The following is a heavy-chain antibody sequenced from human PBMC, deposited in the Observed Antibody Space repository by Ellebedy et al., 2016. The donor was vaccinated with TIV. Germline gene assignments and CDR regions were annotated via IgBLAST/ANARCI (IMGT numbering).Heavy chain of an antibody. CDR2: INWNGGST. CDR3: ARDGPRIAARSFYYYMDV. J-gene: IGHJ6*03. Sequence: GGSLRLSXAASGFTFDDYGMSWVRQPPGKGLEWVSGINWNGGSTGYADSVKGRFTISRDNTKNSLYLQMNSLRAEDTALYHCARDGPRIAARSFYYYMDVWGKGTTVTVSS. D-gene: IGHD6-13*01. V-gene: IGHV3-20*01. CDR1: GFTFDDYG.